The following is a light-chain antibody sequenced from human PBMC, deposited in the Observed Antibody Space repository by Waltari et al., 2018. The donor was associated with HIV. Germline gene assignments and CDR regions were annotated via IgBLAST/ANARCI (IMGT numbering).Light chain of an antibody. CDR3: QQYGSSPT. Sequence: IVLMISPDILSLSPGERATRSCRASQSVSSSYLPWYQQKPGQAPRLLIYGASSRATGIPDRFSGSGSGTGFTLTISRLKPEDFAVYYCQQYGSSPTFGQGTKVEIK. CDR1: QSVSSSY. V-gene: IGKV3-20*01. CDR2: GAS. J-gene: IGKJ1*01.